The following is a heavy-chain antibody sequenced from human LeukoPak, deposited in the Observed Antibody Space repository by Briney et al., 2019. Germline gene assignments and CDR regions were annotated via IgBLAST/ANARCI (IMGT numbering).Heavy chain of an antibody. CDR1: GGFISSGGYY. CDR2: IYNSGST. D-gene: IGHD2-2*01. J-gene: IGHJ4*02. Sequence: SQTLFLLCTVSGGFISSGGYYWSWLHHHPGKRLEWFGSIYNSGSTYYNPSLKSRVTISVDTSKNQFSLKLSSVTAADTAVYYCARESQYCSSTSCGRNYFDYWGQGTLVTVSS. CDR3: ARESQYCSSTSCGRNYFDY. V-gene: IGHV4-31*03.